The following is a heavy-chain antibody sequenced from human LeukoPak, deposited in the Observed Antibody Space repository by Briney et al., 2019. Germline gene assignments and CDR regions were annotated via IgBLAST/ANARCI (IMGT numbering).Heavy chain of an antibody. CDR1: GYTFTSYA. CDR3: ARGGKIVVVPAAISWFDP. Sequence: ASVKVSCKASGYTFTSYAMHWARQAPGQRLEWMGWINAGNGNTKYSQKFQGRVTITRDTSASTAYMELSSLRSEDTAVYYCARGGKIVVVPAAISWFDPWGQGTLVTVSS. J-gene: IGHJ5*02. D-gene: IGHD2-2*01. V-gene: IGHV1-3*01. CDR2: INAGNGNT.